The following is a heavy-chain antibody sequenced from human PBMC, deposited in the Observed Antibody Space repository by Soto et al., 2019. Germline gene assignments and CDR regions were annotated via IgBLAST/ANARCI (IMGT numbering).Heavy chain of an antibody. CDR3: ARFRSERPFDY. CDR1: GLTFSRYT. J-gene: IGHJ4*02. CDR2: ISYDGNNK. Sequence: QVQLVESGGGVVQPGRSLRLSCAASGLTFSRYTMHWVRQAPGKGLEWVAVISYDGNNKYYADSVKGRFTISRDNSKNTLSLQMNSLRPEHTAVYYCARFRSERPFDYWGQGTLVTVSS. V-gene: IGHV3-30-3*01.